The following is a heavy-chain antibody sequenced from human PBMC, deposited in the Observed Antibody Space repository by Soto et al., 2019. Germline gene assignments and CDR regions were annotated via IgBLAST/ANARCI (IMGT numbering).Heavy chain of an antibody. CDR2: INRDGSER. CDR3: TRAPDSSGSYYYFDY. J-gene: IGHJ4*02. D-gene: IGHD3-22*01. Sequence: EVQLVESGGGLVQPGGSLRLSCAASGFPFSSYWMSWVGQAPGKGLQWVANINRDGSERYYVDSLKGRFTISRDNAENSLYLQMNSLRDEDTAVYYCTRAPDSSGSYYYFDYWGQGTLVTVSS. V-gene: IGHV3-7*03. CDR1: GFPFSSYW.